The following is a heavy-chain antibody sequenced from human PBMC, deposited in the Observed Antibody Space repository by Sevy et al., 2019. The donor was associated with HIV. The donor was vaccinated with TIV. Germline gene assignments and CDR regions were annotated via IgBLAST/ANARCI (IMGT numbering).Heavy chain of an antibody. CDR2: IAYDGGNK. CDR3: AKIPGAGSYFSYFDS. V-gene: IGHV3-30*18. D-gene: IGHD1-26*01. J-gene: IGHJ4*02. CDR1: GFSFNKYG. Sequence: GGSLRLSCAASGFSFNKYGMHWVRQAPGEGLEWVAVIAYDGGNKYYTDSVKGRFTISRDNAKNTLYLQMNSLRAEDTAVYYCAKIPGAGSYFSYFDSWGQGTLVTVSS.